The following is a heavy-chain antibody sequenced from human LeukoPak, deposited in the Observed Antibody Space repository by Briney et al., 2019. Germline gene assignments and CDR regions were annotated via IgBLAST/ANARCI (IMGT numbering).Heavy chain of an antibody. V-gene: IGHV3-11*04. CDR2: MSSSGRTI. D-gene: IGHD3-3*01. CDR1: GFTFTDYY. CDR3: AKCDSASDLWSGP. Sequence: GGSLRLSCAASGFTFTDYYLSWIRQAPGRGLEWVSYMSSSGRTIYYADSVKGRFTISRDNAKNSLYLQMNSLRAEDTAVYYCAKCDSASDLWSGPWGQGTLVTVSS. J-gene: IGHJ5*02.